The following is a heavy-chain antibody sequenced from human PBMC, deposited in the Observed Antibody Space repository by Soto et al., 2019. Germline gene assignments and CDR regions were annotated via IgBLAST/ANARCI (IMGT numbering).Heavy chain of an antibody. D-gene: IGHD1-7*01. V-gene: IGHV1-18*01. CDR2: VSAYNGNT. J-gene: IGHJ4*02. CDR3: ARASRYYWNYMMY. Sequence: QVQLVQSGAEVKKPGASVMVSCKASGYTFSNDAITWVRQAPGQGLEWMGWVSAYNGNTNYAQKFKGRVTMTTDTSTSTAYMEIRSLRYDDTAVYFCARASRYYWNYMMYWGQGTLVTVSS. CDR1: GYTFSNDA.